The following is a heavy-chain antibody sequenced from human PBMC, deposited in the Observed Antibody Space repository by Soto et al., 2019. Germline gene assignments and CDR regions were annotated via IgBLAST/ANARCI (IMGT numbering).Heavy chain of an antibody. CDR2: ISYDGSNK. J-gene: IGHJ6*02. CDR1: EFTSSSYV. Sequence: QVQLVESGGGVVQPGRSLRLSCEASEFTSSSYVMHWVRQAPGKGQEWVAVISYDGSNKHYADSVKGRFTISRDNSKNTLYLEMNSLRGEDTAVYSCARGDPYYGMDVWGQGTTVTVSS. V-gene: IGHV3-30*03. CDR3: ARGDPYYGMDV.